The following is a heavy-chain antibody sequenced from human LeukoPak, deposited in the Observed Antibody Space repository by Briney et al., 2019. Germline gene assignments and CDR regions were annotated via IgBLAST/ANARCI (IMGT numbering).Heavy chain of an antibody. CDR3: AREMYYYGSGPKIYYYYGMDV. D-gene: IGHD3-10*01. CDR1: GGTFSSYA. V-gene: IGHV1-69*13. CDR2: IIPIFGTA. J-gene: IGHJ6*02. Sequence: SVKVSCKASGGTFSSYAISWVRQAPGQGLEWMGGIIPIFGTANYAQKFQGRVTITADESTSTAYMELSSLRSEDTAVYYCAREMYYYGSGPKIYYYYGMDVWGQGTTVTVSS.